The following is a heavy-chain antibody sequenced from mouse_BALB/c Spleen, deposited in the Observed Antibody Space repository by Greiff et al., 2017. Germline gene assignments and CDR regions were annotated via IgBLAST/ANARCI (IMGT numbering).Heavy chain of an antibody. D-gene: IGHD1-1*01. CDR2: IYPGNVNT. CDR3: ARDYGSPVYAMDY. V-gene: IGHV1S56*01. CDR1: GYTFTSYY. J-gene: IGHJ4*01. Sequence: QVQLQQSGPELVKPGASVRISCKASGYTFTSYYIHWVKQRPGQGLEWIGWIYPGNVNTKYNEKFKGKATLTADKSSSTAYMQLSSLTSEDSAVYFCARDYGSPVYAMDYWGQGTSVTVSS.